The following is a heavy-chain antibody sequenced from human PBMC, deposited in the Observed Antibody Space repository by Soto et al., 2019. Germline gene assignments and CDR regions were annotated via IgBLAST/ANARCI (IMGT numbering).Heavy chain of an antibody. J-gene: IGHJ4*02. D-gene: IGHD3-10*01. CDR2: INHSGST. CDR3: ARGSGSYSLDY. V-gene: IGHV4-34*01. CDR1: GGSFSGYY. Sequence: QVQLQQWGAGLLKPSETLSLTCAVYGGSFSGYYWSWIRQPPGKGLEWIGEINHSGSTNYNPSLKSRVTISVDTSKNQFFMKLSSVTAADTAVYYCARGSGSYSLDYWGQGTLVTVSS.